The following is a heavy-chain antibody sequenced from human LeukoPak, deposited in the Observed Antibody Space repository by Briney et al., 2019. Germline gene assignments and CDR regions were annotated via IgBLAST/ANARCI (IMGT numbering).Heavy chain of an antibody. V-gene: IGHV3-21*01. CDR1: GFTFSGYS. CDR2: ISSSSSYI. CDR3: ASFPPYMVRTDAFDI. Sequence: GGSLRLSCAASGFTFSGYSMNWVRQAPGKGLEWVSSISSSSSYIYYADSVKGRFTISRDNAKNSLYLQLNSLRAEDTAVYYCASFPPYMVRTDAFDIWGQGTMTVSS. D-gene: IGHD3-10*01. J-gene: IGHJ3*02.